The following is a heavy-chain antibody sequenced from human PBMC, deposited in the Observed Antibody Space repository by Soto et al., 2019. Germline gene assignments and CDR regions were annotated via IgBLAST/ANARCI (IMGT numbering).Heavy chain of an antibody. CDR1: GGTFSSYA. J-gene: IGHJ4*02. Sequence: QVQLVQSGAEVNKPGSSVKVSCKASGGTFSSYAISWVRQAPGQGLEWMGGIIPIFGTANYAQKFQGRVTITADESTSTAYMELSSLRSEDTAVYYCARDEARDSSSWYYFDYWGQGTLVTVSS. CDR2: IIPIFGTA. V-gene: IGHV1-69*01. D-gene: IGHD6-13*01. CDR3: ARDEARDSSSWYYFDY.